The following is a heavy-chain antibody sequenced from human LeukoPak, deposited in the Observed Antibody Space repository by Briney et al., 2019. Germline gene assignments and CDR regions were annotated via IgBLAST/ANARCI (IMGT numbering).Heavy chain of an antibody. J-gene: IGHJ4*02. Sequence: PGGSLRLSCAASGFTFDDYAMHWVRHAPGKGLEWVSGISWNSGSIGYADSVKGRFTISRDNAKNSLYLQMNSLRAEDTALYYCAKDPWELLSGFDYWGQGTLVTVSS. CDR3: AKDPWELLSGFDY. V-gene: IGHV3-9*01. CDR1: GFTFDDYA. D-gene: IGHD1-26*01. CDR2: ISWNSGSI.